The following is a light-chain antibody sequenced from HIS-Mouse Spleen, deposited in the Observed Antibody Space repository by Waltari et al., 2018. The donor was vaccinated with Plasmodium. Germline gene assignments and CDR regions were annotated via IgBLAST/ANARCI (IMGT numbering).Light chain of an antibody. CDR3: QQYNNWSFT. Sequence: EIVMTQSPATLSVSPGARATLSCRASQSVSSNLAWYQQKPGQAPRPLIHGSSTRATGIPARFSGSGSGTEFTLTISSLQSEDFAVYYCQQYNNWSFTFGPGTKVDIK. J-gene: IGKJ3*01. CDR1: QSVSSN. CDR2: GSS. V-gene: IGKV3-15*01.